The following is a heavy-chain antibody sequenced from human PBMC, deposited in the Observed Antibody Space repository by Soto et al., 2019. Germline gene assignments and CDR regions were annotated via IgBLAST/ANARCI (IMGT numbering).Heavy chain of an antibody. Sequence: QVQLVQSGAEVKKPGASVTVSCKTSGYPLTDFYIHWVRQAPGQGLEWMAWINPHTGDTNTALKFQGRVTMTRDTSINTAFMELTRLSSDDTALYYSARERGAAPGALSEWYLALLGRGTLVSVSS. V-gene: IGHV1-2*02. CDR3: ARERGAAPGALSEWYLAL. D-gene: IGHD6-25*01. CDR1: GYPLTDFY. CDR2: INPHTGDT. J-gene: IGHJ2*01.